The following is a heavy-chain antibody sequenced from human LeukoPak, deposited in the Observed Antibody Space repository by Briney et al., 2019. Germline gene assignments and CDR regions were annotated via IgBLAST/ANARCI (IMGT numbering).Heavy chain of an antibody. V-gene: IGHV3-30*04. D-gene: IGHD5-24*01. J-gene: IGHJ4*02. CDR1: GFTFSSYA. Sequence: PGRSLRLSCAASGFTFSSYAMHWVRQAPGKGLEWVAVISSHGNDGYYADSVRGRFTISRDNSKDTLYLQVDSLRPEDTAIYYCTRDAYNFNDFDYWVQGTLVTVSS. CDR3: TRDAYNFNDFDY. CDR2: ISSHGNDG.